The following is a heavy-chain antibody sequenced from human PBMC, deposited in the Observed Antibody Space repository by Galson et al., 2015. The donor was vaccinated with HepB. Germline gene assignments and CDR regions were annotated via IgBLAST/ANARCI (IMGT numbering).Heavy chain of an antibody. CDR3: AREQVYCSSTSCYGESCCGHYYYGMDV. CDR2: NNAGNGNT. D-gene: IGHD2-2*01. Sequence: SVKVSCKASGYTFTRYALHWVRQAPGQRLEWMGWNNAGNGNTKYSQKFQGRVTITRDTSASTAYMELSSLRSEDTAVYYCAREQVYCSSTSCYGESCCGHYYYGMDVWGQGTTVTVSS. CDR1: GYTFTRYA. J-gene: IGHJ6*02. V-gene: IGHV1-3*01.